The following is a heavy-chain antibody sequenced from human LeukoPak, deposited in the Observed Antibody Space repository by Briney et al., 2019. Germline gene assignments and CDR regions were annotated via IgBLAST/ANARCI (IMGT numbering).Heavy chain of an antibody. CDR1: GFSFSSYL. CDR3: ATYRGFPVEY. J-gene: IGHJ4*02. D-gene: IGHD3-10*01. CDR2: IGFDVSKI. V-gene: IGHV3-33*01. Sequence: PGRSLRLSCAASGFSFSSYLMHWVRQAPGKGLEWVALIGFDVSKIYYADSVKGRFTISRDNSKNTLYLQMNSLRDEDTAVYYCATYRGFPVEYWGQGTWSPSPQ.